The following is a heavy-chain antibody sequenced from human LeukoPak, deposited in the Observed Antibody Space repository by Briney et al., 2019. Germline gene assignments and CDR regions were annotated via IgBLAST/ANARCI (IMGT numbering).Heavy chain of an antibody. CDR3: ARRSGSLDY. J-gene: IGHJ4*02. CDR1: GGSISSYY. D-gene: IGHD1-26*01. CDR2: IYDGGST. Sequence: PSETLSLTCTVSGGSISSYYWSWIRQPPGKGLEWIGYIYDGGSTNYNPSLKGRVTISVDTSKNQFSLKLISVTAADTAVYYCARRSGSLDYWGQGTLVTVSS. V-gene: IGHV4-59*01.